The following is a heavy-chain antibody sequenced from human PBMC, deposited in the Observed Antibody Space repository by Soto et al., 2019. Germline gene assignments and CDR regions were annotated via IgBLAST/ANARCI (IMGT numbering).Heavy chain of an antibody. CDR1: GYSFTTYG. CDR2: ISVYNGNT. Sequence: QVQLVQSGAEVKKPGASVKVSCKASGYSFTTYGISWVRQAPGQGLEWMAWISVYNGNTHYAQNLQGRVTVTTDTSTSTAYMELRSLSSDDTAMYYCARNENYYYYGMDVWGQGTTVTVSS. J-gene: IGHJ6*02. V-gene: IGHV1-18*01. CDR3: ARNENYYYYGMDV.